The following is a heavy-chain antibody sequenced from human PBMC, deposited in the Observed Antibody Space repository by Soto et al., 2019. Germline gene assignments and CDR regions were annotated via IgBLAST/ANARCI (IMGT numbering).Heavy chain of an antibody. CDR2: VFHGGIT. J-gene: IGHJ4*02. V-gene: IGHV4-59*01. Sequence: QVQLQESGAGLVKPSETLSLTCTVSGGSITSYYWSWIRQPPGKGLEWIGYVFHGGITGYNPSLKSRVTISVDASKNLFSLKLISVTAADTAVYYCARDQNGSPYFDYWGQGTLVTVSS. D-gene: IGHD1-26*01. CDR1: GGSITSYY. CDR3: ARDQNGSPYFDY.